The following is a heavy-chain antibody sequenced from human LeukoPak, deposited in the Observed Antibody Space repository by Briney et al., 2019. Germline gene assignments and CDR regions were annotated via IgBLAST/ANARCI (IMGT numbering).Heavy chain of an antibody. Sequence: GGSLRLSCAASGFTVSSNYMSWVRQAPGKGLEWVSVIYSGGSTYYADSVKGRFTISRDNSKNTLYLQMNSLRAEDTAVYYCARDRIPGHSSSVYYYGMDVWGQGTTVTVSS. CDR1: GFTVSSNY. J-gene: IGHJ6*02. D-gene: IGHD6-13*01. CDR3: ARDRIPGHSSSVYYYGMDV. CDR2: IYSGGST. V-gene: IGHV3-66*02.